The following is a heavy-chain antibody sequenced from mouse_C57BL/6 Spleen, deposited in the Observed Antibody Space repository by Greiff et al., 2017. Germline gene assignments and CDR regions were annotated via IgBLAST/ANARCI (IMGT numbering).Heavy chain of an antibody. CDR3: ARGLLNYYAMDY. V-gene: IGHV1-69*01. CDR2: IDPSGSYT. Sequence: QVQLQQPGAELVMPGASVKLSCKASGYTFTSYWMHWVKQRPGQGLEWIGEIDPSGSYTNYNQKFKGKSTLTVDKSSSTAYMQLSSLTSEDSAVYYCARGLLNYYAMDYWGQGTSVTVSS. J-gene: IGHJ4*01. D-gene: IGHD2-1*01. CDR1: GYTFTSYW.